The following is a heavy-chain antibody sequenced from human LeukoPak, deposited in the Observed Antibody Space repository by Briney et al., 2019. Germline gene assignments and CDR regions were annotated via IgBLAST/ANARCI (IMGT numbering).Heavy chain of an antibody. Sequence: PSETLSLTCTVSGGSISSGSYYWSWIRQPAGKGLEWIGRIYTSGSTNYNPSLKSRVTISLDTSKNQFSLSLTSVTAADTAVYYCVRTNPWDLTYYFDYWGQGTLVTVSS. V-gene: IGHV4-61*02. D-gene: IGHD1-14*01. CDR1: GGSISSGSYY. CDR2: IYTSGST. CDR3: VRTNPWDLTYYFDY. J-gene: IGHJ4*02.